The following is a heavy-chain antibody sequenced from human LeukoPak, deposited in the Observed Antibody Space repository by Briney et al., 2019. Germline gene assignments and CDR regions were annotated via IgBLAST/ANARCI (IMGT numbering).Heavy chain of an antibody. V-gene: IGHV3-30*18. Sequence: GRSLRLSCAASGFTFSTCGMHWVRQAPGKGLEWVAVISYDGSNKYYADSVKGRFTISRDNSKNTLYLQMNSLRAEDTAVYYCAKPLGATRIAAAGTPSNFQHWGQGTLVTVSS. D-gene: IGHD6-13*01. CDR2: ISYDGSNK. J-gene: IGHJ1*01. CDR1: GFTFSTCG. CDR3: AKPLGATRIAAAGTPSNFQH.